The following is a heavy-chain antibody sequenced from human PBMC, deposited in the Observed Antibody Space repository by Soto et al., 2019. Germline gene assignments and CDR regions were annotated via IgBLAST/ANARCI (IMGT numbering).Heavy chain of an antibody. D-gene: IGHD2-2*01. V-gene: IGHV1-69*01. CDR1: GGTFSSYA. CDR3: ARSQGSSTSLEIYYYYYYGMDV. Sequence: QVQLVQSGAEVKKPGSSVKFSCTASGGTFSSYAISWVRQAPGQGLEWMGGIIPISGTANYAQKFHGRVTITVDESTSTAYMELSSVRSEDTAVYYCARSQGSSTSLEIYYYYYYGMDVWGQGTTVTVSS. CDR2: IIPISGTA. J-gene: IGHJ6*02.